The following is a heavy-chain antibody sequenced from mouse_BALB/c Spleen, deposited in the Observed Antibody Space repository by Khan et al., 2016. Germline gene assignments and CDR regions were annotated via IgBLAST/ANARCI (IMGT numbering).Heavy chain of an antibody. CDR2: ITTETEEP. CDR1: GYTFTDSS. D-gene: IGHD1-1*01. J-gene: IGHJ2*01. CDR3: THYYYEFCFDS. V-gene: IGHV9-2-1*01. Sequence: QIQLVQSGPELKRPGETVRISCKASGYTFTDSSMHWVKQAPGKGLKWMGWITTETEEPTYADDFKGRFAFSLDTSASTAYLQIDNLKYEDTATYSCTHYYYEFCFDSWGQGTTLTVSS.